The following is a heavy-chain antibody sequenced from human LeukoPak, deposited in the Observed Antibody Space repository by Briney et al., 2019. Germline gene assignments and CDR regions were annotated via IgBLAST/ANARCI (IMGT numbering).Heavy chain of an antibody. Sequence: ASVKVSCKASGGTFSSYAISWVRQAPGQGLEWMGRIIPILGIANYAQKFQGRVTITADKSTSTAYMELSSLRSEDTAVYYCASTSGSDYPYYFDYWGQGTLVTVSS. CDR2: IIPILGIA. CDR1: GGTFSSYA. CDR3: ASTSGSDYPYYFDY. V-gene: IGHV1-69*04. J-gene: IGHJ4*02. D-gene: IGHD3-10*01.